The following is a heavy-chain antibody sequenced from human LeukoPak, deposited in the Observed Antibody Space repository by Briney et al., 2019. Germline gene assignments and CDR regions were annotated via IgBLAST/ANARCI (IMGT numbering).Heavy chain of an antibody. CDR1: GGSISNYY. CDR2: IYYSGAT. J-gene: IGHJ4*02. V-gene: IGHV4-59*08. CDR3: ARFGITVVRGGKYYFDY. D-gene: IGHD3-10*01. Sequence: SETLSLTCTVSGGSISNYYWSWIRQPPGKGLEWIGHIYYSGATKYNPSLKSRTTISVDTSKNQFSLMLSSVTAADTAVYYCARFGITVVRGGKYYFDYWGQGTLVTVSS.